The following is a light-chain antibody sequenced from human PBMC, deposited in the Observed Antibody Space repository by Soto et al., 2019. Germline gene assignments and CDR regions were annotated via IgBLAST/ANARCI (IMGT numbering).Light chain of an antibody. CDR2: AAS. Sequence: EIVLTQSPATLSLSPGERATLSCRASQSVSSSLAGYQQKPGQAPRLLIYAASNRATGIPTRFSGSGSGTDFTLTISSLEPEDFGVYYCQQRSDWPPSLTFGGGTKVEIK. CDR3: QQRSDWPPSLT. V-gene: IGKV3-11*01. J-gene: IGKJ4*01. CDR1: QSVSSS.